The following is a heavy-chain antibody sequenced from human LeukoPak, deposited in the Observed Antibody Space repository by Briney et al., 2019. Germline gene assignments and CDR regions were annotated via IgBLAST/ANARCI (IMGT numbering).Heavy chain of an antibody. V-gene: IGHV1-2*02. D-gene: IGHD5-24*01. CDR1: GYTFTAYY. J-gene: IGHJ3*02. CDR3: ARDLSGDGYNKDAFDI. CDR2: INPNSGGT. Sequence: GASVKVSCKASGYTFTAYYMHWVRQAPGQGLEWMGWINPNSGGTNYAQKFQGRVTMTRDTSISTAYMELSRLRSDDTAVYYCARDLSGDGYNKDAFDIWGQGTMVTVSS.